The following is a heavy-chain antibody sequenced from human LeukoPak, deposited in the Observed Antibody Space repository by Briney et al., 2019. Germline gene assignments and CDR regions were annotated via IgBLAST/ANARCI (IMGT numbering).Heavy chain of an antibody. D-gene: IGHD2-2*01. Sequence: GGSLRLSCAAAGFTFSNAWMSWGRQAPGKGLEWVGRIKSKTGGGTTDYTAPAKGRFTISRDESKNTLYLQMNSLKTDDTAVYYCCCYASMDYWGQGTLVTVSS. CDR1: GFTFSNAW. CDR2: IKSKTGGGTT. CDR3: CCYASMDY. V-gene: IGHV3-15*01. J-gene: IGHJ4*02.